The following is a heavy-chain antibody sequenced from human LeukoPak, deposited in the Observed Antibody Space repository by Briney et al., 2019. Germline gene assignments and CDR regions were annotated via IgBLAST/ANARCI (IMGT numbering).Heavy chain of an antibody. CDR3: ARDWDPLPTAIGSAAFDL. J-gene: IGHJ3*01. D-gene: IGHD2-21*02. CDR1: GFIFSNFA. Sequence: GGSLRLSCAASGFIFSNFAMHWVRQAPGKGLEWLAVISHEGGNTNYADSVKGRFTVSRDNSKNTLFLQINTLKFQDTSLYYCARDWDPLPTAIGSAAFDLWGQGTLVTVSS. V-gene: IGHV3-30-3*01. CDR2: ISHEGGNT.